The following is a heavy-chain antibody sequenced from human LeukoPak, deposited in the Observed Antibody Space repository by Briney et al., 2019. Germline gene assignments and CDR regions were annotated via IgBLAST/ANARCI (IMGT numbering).Heavy chain of an antibody. CDR1: GYTFTSYG. V-gene: IGHV1-18*01. Sequence: ASVKVSCKASGYTFTSYGISWVRQAPGQGLEWMGWISAYNGNTNYAQKLQGRVTMTTDTSTSTAYMELRSLRSDDTAVYYCARDHYDDYPVRWFDPWGQGTLVTVSS. CDR2: ISAYNGNT. J-gene: IGHJ5*02. D-gene: IGHD4-17*01. CDR3: ARDHYDDYPVRWFDP.